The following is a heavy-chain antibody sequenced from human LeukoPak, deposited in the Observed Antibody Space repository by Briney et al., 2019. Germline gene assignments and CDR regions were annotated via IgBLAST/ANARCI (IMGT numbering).Heavy chain of an antibody. CDR1: SGSISSNYY. D-gene: IGHD6-19*01. Sequence: SETLSLTCSVSSGSISSNYYWAWIRQPPGKGLEWIGSIYHSGTTYYNPSLKSRVTVSVDTSKNQFSLKLSSVTAADTAVYYCVRHSSGWGNFDYWGQGTLVTVSS. V-gene: IGHV4-39*01. J-gene: IGHJ4*02. CDR2: IYHSGTT. CDR3: VRHSSGWGNFDY.